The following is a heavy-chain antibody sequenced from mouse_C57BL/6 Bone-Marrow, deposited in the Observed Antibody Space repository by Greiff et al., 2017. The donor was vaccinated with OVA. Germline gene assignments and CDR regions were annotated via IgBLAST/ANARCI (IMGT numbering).Heavy chain of an antibody. Sequence: VKLQESGAELARPGASVKLSCKASGYTFTSYGISWVKQRTGQGLEWIGEIYPRSGNTYYNEKFKGKATLTADKSSSTAYMELRSLTSEDSAVYFCAREGDYDGDFDYWGQGTTLTVSS. CDR3: AREGDYDGDFDY. CDR2: IYPRSGNT. D-gene: IGHD2-4*01. CDR1: GYTFTSYG. J-gene: IGHJ2*01. V-gene: IGHV1-81*01.